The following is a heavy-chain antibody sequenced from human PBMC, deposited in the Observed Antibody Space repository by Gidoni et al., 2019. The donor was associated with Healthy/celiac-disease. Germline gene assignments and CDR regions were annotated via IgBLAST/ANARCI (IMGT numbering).Heavy chain of an antibody. Sequence: EVQLVAPGGGLVKPGGSLRLSCAASGFTSSNDWMCWVSQPPGKGLAWVGRIKSKTDGGTTDYAAPVKGRFTISRDDSKNTLYLQMNSLKTEDTAVYYCTTPTPQAVDSGYDLPYYYYYGMDVWGQGTTVTVSS. J-gene: IGHJ6*02. V-gene: IGHV3-15*01. CDR2: IKSKTDGGTT. CDR1: GFTSSNDW. CDR3: TTPTPQAVDSGYDLPYYYYYGMDV. D-gene: IGHD5-12*01.